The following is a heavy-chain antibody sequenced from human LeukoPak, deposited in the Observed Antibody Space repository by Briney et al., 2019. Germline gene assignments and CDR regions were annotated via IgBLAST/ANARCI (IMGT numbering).Heavy chain of an antibody. J-gene: IGHJ3*02. Sequence: SQTLSHTCTVSGGSISSGDYYWSWIRQPPGKGLEWIGYIYYSGSTYYNPSLKSRVTISVDTSKNQFSLKLSSVTAADTAVYYCARMGSSWYEDAFDIWGQGTMVTVSS. CDR1: GGSISSGDYY. CDR2: IYYSGST. CDR3: ARMGSSWYEDAFDI. D-gene: IGHD6-13*01. V-gene: IGHV4-30-4*01.